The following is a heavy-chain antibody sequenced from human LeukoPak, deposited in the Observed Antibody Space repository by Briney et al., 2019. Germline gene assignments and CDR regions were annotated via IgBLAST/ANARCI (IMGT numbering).Heavy chain of an antibody. CDR2: ISYDGSNK. CDR3: AKDLKLWDSSGSFDY. D-gene: IGHD3-22*01. CDR1: GFTFSSYG. J-gene: IGHJ4*02. V-gene: IGHV3-30*18. Sequence: PGGSLRLSCAASGFTFSSYGMHWVRQAPGKGLEWVAVISYDGSNKYYADSVKGRFTISRDNSKNTLYLQMNSLRAEDTAVYYCAKDLKLWDSSGSFDYWGQGTLVTVSS.